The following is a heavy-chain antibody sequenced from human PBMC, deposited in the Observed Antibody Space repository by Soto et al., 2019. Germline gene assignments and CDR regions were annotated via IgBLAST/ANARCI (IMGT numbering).Heavy chain of an antibody. CDR1: GGSISSGGYY. Sequence: QVQLQESGPGLVKPSQTLSLTCTVSGGSISSGGYYWSWIRQHPGKGLEWIGYIYYSGSAYYNPSLKSRVTISVDTSKNQFSLKLSSVTAADTAVYYCARDGGSTPQNVWFDPWGQGTLVTVSS. CDR2: IYYSGSA. J-gene: IGHJ5*02. V-gene: IGHV4-31*03. D-gene: IGHD6-13*01. CDR3: ARDGGSTPQNVWFDP.